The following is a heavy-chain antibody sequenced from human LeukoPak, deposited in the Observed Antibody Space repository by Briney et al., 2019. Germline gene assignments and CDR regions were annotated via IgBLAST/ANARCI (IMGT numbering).Heavy chain of an antibody. J-gene: IGHJ3*02. CDR3: ARNIQQLLAFDI. V-gene: IGHV4-59*01. Sequence: SEILSLTCTVSGDSISSYYWSWMRQPPGKGLEWIGYIYYSGSTNYNPSLKSRVTISVDTSKNQFSLKLSSVTAADTAVYYCARNIQQLLAFDIWGQGTMVTVSS. D-gene: IGHD6-13*01. CDR2: IYYSGST. CDR1: GDSISSYY.